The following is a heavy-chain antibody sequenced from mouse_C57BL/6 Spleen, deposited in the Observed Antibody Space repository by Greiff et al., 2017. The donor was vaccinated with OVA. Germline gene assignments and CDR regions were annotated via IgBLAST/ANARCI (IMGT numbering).Heavy chain of an antibody. D-gene: IGHD1-1*01. V-gene: IGHV1-55*01. CDR2: IYPGSGST. Sequence: VKLQQPGAELVKPGASVKMSCKASGYTFTSYWINWVKQRPGQGLEWIGDIYPGSGSTNYNEKFKSKATLTVDKSSSTAYMQLSSLTSEDSAVYYCARVITTVVDYYAMDYWGQGTSVTVSS. CDR1: GYTFTSYW. J-gene: IGHJ4*01. CDR3: ARVITTVVDYYAMDY.